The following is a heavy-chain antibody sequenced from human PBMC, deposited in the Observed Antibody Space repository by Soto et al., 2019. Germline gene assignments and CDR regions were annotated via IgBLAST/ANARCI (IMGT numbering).Heavy chain of an antibody. V-gene: IGHV3-72*01. D-gene: IGHD5-12*01. Sequence: GGSLRLSCTVSADYEFSFSDQYMDWVRQAPGKGLEWVGRSRNRVNNLSTAYAASVQGRFTISRDESKNTVYLQMNSLRAEATAIYYCARESTITHFDHWGQGTLVTVSS. J-gene: IGHJ4*02. CDR3: ARESTITHFDH. CDR2: SRNRVNNLST. CDR1: ADYEFSFSDQY.